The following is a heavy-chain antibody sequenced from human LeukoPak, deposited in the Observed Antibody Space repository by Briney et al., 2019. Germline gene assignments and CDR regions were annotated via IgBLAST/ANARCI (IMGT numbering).Heavy chain of an antibody. Sequence: ASVKVSCKASGYTFTDYHIHWVRQAPGQGLEWMEWINPNSGGTNYAQNLQGRVTMTRDTSITTAYLDLTRLRSDDTAVYYCARDIRPRVESFDYWGQGSLVTVSS. D-gene: IGHD3-3*01. CDR2: INPNSGGT. CDR3: ARDIRPRVESFDY. V-gene: IGHV1-2*02. CDR1: GYTFTDYH. J-gene: IGHJ4*02.